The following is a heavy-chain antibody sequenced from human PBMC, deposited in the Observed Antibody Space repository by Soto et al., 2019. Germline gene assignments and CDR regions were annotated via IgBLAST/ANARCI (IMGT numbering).Heavy chain of an antibody. J-gene: IGHJ3*02. CDR2: IYWDDDK. Sequence: QITLKESGPTLVKPTQTLTLTCTFSGFSLSTVGMGVGWIRQPPGKALDWLGIIYWDDDKRYSPSLNGRVTSIKDTSKNQVVLTMTNMDPVDTATYFCAHRNSRMFAFDIWGQGTLVTVSS. CDR1: GFSLSTVGMG. D-gene: IGHD3-10*02. CDR3: AHRNSRMFAFDI. V-gene: IGHV2-5*02.